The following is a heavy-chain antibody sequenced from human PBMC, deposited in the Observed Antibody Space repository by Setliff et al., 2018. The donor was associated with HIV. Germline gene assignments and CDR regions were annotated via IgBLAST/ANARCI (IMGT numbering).Heavy chain of an antibody. J-gene: IGHJ5*02. V-gene: IGHV1-69*13. D-gene: IGHD6-13*01. CDR3: ARDGPIAAAGTEGLWFDP. Sequence: SVKVSCKASGGTFSSYAISWVRQAPGQGLEWMGGIIPIFGTANYAQKFQGRVTITADESTSTAYMELSSLRSGDTAVYYCARDGPIAAAGTEGLWFDPWGQGTLVTVSS. CDR1: GGTFSSYA. CDR2: IIPIFGTA.